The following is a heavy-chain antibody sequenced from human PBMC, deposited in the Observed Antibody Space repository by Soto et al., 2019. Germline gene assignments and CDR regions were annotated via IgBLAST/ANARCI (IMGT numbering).Heavy chain of an antibody. V-gene: IGHV4-39*01. CDR2: IYYSGST. J-gene: IGHJ5*02. Sequence: QLQLQESGPGLVKPSETLSLTCIVSGGSISSSSYYWGWIRQPPGKGLEWIGSIYYSGSTYYNPYLKSRVTISVDTSKNQFSLKLSSVTAADTAVFYCARHRARNWCDPWGQGTLVTVSS. CDR3: ARHRARNWCDP. CDR1: GGSISSSSYY. D-gene: IGHD6-6*01.